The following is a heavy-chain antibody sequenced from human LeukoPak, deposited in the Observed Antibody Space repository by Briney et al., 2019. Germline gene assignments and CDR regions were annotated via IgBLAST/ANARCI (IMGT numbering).Heavy chain of an antibody. D-gene: IGHD2-15*01. V-gene: IGHV3-21*01. CDR1: GFTFSSYA. Sequence: GGSLRLSCAASGFTFSSYAMSWVRQAPGKGLEWVSVISSSSSYIYYADSVKGRFTISRDNAKNSLYLQMNSLRAEDTAVYYCAREGVGSVDYWGQGTLVTVSS. J-gene: IGHJ4*02. CDR3: AREGVGSVDY. CDR2: ISSSSSYI.